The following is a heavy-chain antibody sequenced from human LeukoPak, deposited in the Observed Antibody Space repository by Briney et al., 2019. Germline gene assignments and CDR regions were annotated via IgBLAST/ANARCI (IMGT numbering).Heavy chain of an antibody. CDR3: TSRPRGSFDY. CDR1: GGSFSGYY. Sequence: SETLSLTCAVYGGSFSGYYWSWIRQPPGKGLEWIGETNHSGSTNYNPSLKSRVTISVDTSKNQFSLKLSSVTAADTAVYYCTSRPRGSFDYWGQGTLVTVSS. CDR2: TNHSGST. V-gene: IGHV4-34*01. J-gene: IGHJ4*02.